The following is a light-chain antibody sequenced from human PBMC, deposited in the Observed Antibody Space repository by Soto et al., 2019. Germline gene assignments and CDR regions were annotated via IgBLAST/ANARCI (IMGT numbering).Light chain of an antibody. Sequence: DIQMTQSPSSLSASVGDRVTISCRASQSIASYVNWYQQKPGKAPKLLIYAASSLQSGVPSRFSGSGSGTEFTLTIGSLQPEDFATYFCQQSYITPRAFGPGTKVDIK. CDR1: QSIASY. J-gene: IGKJ3*01. CDR3: QQSYITPRA. CDR2: AAS. V-gene: IGKV1-39*01.